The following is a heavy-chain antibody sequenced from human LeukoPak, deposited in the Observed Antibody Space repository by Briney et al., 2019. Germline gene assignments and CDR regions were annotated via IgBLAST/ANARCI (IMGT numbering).Heavy chain of an antibody. J-gene: IGHJ6*02. CDR2: IIPILGIA. CDR3: ARDCGYSYGTWGYYYYYSVWTS. V-gene: IGHV1-69*04. Sequence: GASVKVSCKASGGTFSSYAISWVRQAPGQGLEWMGRIIPILGIANYAQKFQGRVTITADKSTSTAYMELSSLRSEDTAVYYCARDCGYSYGTWGYYYYYSVWTSGAKGPRSPSP. D-gene: IGHD5-18*01. CDR1: GGTFSSYA.